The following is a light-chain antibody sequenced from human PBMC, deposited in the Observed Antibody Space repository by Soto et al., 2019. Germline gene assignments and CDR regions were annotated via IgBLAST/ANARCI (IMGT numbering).Light chain of an antibody. V-gene: IGKV1-39*01. CDR3: QESATTRWA. CDR1: QNITKF. CDR2: AAS. J-gene: IGKJ1*01. Sequence: DIQMTQSPSSLSASVGNSVTIACRASQNITKFLNWYQHNPGKAPNLLIFAASHLQSGVSSRFSGSGSGTDFTLTISSLNNEDFATFYCQESATTRWAFGQGTKVDIK.